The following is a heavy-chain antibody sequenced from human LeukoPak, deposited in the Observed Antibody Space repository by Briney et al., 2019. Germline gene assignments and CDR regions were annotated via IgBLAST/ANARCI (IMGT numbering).Heavy chain of an antibody. CDR2: IYYSGST. D-gene: IGHD2-21*02. CDR3: ALGYCGGDCYAAEYFQH. J-gene: IGHJ1*01. V-gene: IGHV4-61*05. CDR1: GGSISSSSYY. Sequence: SETLSLTCTVSGGSISSSSYYWSWIRQPPGKGLEWIGYIYYSGSTNYNPSLKSRVTISVDTSKNQFSLKLSSVTAADTAVYYCALGYCGGDCYAAEYFQHWGQGTLVTVSS.